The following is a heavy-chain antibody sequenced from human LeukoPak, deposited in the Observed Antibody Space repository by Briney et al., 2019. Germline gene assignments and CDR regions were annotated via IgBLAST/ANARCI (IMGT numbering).Heavy chain of an antibody. CDR1: GGSISSYH. J-gene: IGHJ4*02. D-gene: IGHD3-22*01. CDR3: ARVGYYDSSGHPPFDY. CDR2: FYNSGST. V-gene: IGHV4-59*08. Sequence: SETLSLTCTVSGGSISSYHWSWIRQSPGKGLEWIGDFYNSGSTYYNPSLKSRVTISVDTSKTRFSLKLSSVTAADTAVYYCARVGYYDSSGHPPFDYWGQGTLVTVSS.